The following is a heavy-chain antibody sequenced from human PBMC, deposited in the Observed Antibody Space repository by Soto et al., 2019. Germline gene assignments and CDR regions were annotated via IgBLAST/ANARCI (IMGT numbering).Heavy chain of an antibody. V-gene: IGHV3-33*01. D-gene: IGHD5-18*01. CDR1: GFTFSSYG. Sequence: PGGSLRLSCAASGFTFSSYGMHWVRQAPGKGLEWVAVIWYDGSNKYYADSVKGRFTISRDNSKNTLYLQMNSLRAEDTAVYYCARVDRYGPHDAFDIWGQGTMVTVSS. J-gene: IGHJ3*02. CDR2: IWYDGSNK. CDR3: ARVDRYGPHDAFDI.